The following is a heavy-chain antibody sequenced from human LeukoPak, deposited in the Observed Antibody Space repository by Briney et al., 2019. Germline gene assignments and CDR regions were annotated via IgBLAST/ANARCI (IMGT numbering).Heavy chain of an antibody. J-gene: IGHJ4*02. CDR2: ISSSGMYI. V-gene: IGHV3-21*01. CDR1: GFSFNSYS. D-gene: IGHD5-24*01. CDR3: AREGRAEIDY. Sequence: GGSLRLSCAASGFSFNSYSITWVRQAPGKGLEWVSSISSSGMYIYYADTMKGRFTISRDNAKNPASLQMTSLGAADTAVYYCAREGRAEIDYWGQGTLVTVSS.